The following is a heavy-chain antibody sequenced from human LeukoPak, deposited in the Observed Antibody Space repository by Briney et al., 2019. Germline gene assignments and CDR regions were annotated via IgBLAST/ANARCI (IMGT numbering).Heavy chain of an antibody. V-gene: IGHV4-4*07. D-gene: IGHD2-2*02. Sequence: SETLSLTCTVSGGSISSYYWSWIRQPAGKGLEWIGRIYTSGSTDYNPSLKSRVTMSVDTSKSQFSLKLSSVTAADTAVYYCARGPRGHCSSISCYTFDYWGQGTLVTVSS. CDR1: GGSISSYY. CDR3: ARGPRGHCSSISCYTFDY. J-gene: IGHJ4*02. CDR2: IYTSGST.